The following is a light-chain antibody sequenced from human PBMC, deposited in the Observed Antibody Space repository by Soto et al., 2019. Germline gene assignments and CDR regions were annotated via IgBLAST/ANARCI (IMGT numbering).Light chain of an antibody. V-gene: IGLV2-14*01. CDR3: SSYTSSSNYV. CDR2: EVS. J-gene: IGLJ1*01. CDR1: NSDVGYDY. Sequence: QSVLTQPASVSGSPGQSITISCTGTNSDVGYDYVSWYQQHPGKAPKLIIYEVSNRPSGVSNRFSGSKSGNTASLTISGLQAQDDADYYCSSYTSSSNYVLGNGTKVT.